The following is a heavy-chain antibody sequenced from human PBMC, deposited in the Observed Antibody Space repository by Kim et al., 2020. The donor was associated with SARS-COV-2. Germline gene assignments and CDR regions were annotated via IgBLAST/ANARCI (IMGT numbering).Heavy chain of an antibody. J-gene: IGHJ4*02. D-gene: IGHD1-26*01. CDR3: SSSTVGAYFDY. CDR2: ST. V-gene: IGHV3-53*01. Sequence: STYYDDSAKGRFTISRDIPKDTLYLQMNSLRAEDTAVYYCSSSTVGAYFDYWGQGSLVTVSS.